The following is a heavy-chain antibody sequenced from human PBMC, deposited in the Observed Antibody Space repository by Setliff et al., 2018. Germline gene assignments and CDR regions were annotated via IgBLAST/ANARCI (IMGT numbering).Heavy chain of an antibody. CDR2: ISSSGSLI. D-gene: IGHD5-12*01. CDR3: ASANTTGYYYFDN. CDR1: GFTFSDYY. J-gene: IGHJ4*02. V-gene: IGHV3-11*04. Sequence: GGSLRLSCATSGFTFSDYYMSWIRQTPGKGLEWVAYISSSGSLIYYPDSVKGRFTISRDNAKKSVDLQMNSLRAEDTAVYYCASANTTGYYYFDNWGQGTLVTVSS.